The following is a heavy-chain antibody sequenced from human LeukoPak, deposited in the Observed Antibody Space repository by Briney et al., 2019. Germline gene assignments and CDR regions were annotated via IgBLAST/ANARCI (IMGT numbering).Heavy chain of an antibody. CDR3: ARVSVRPRCHFDY. Sequence: GGSLRLSCAASGFTFSSYAMHWVRQAPGKGLVWVSHINTDGSYTNYADSVKGRFTISRDNAKNPLYLQMNSLRGDDTAVYYCARVSVRPRCHFDYWGQGTLVTVSS. V-gene: IGHV3-74*01. D-gene: IGHD5/OR15-5a*01. J-gene: IGHJ4*02. CDR2: INTDGSYT. CDR1: GFTFSSYA.